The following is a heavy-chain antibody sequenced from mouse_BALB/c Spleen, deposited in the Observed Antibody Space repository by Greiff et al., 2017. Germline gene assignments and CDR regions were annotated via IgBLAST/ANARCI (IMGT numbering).Heavy chain of an antibody. CDR1: GYAFSSYW. CDR3: ARSPLWYFDY. CDR2: IYPGDGDT. Sequence: VKLVESGAELVRPGSSVKISCKASGYAFSSYWMNWVKQRPGQGLEWIGQIYPGDGDTNYNGKFKGKATLTADKSSSTAYMQISSLTSEDSAVYFCARSPLWYFDYWGQGTTLTVSS. V-gene: IGHV1-80*01. D-gene: IGHD1-1*02. J-gene: IGHJ2*01.